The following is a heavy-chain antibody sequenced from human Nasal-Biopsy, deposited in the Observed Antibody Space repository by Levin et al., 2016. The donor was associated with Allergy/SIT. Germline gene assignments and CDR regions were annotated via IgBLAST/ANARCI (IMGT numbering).Heavy chain of an antibody. CDR3: TKDDLPGSPGH. CDR1: GFSFSTYN. V-gene: IGHV3-30*18. Sequence: GESLKISCAASGFSFSTYNMYWVRQAPGKGLEWVAVTSNDGSKTHSADSVKGRFTTSRDNARNSLYLEMNSLRPEDTALYYCTKDDLPGSPGHWGQGTLVTVSS. CDR2: TSNDGSKT. D-gene: IGHD1-14*01. J-gene: IGHJ4*02.